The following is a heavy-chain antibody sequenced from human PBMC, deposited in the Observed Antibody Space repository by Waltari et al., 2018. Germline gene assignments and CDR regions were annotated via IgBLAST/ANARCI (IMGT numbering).Heavy chain of an antibody. J-gene: IGHJ4*02. CDR3: ALLVVYARGGFVDY. V-gene: IGHV1-69-2*01. D-gene: IGHD2-8*02. Sequence: EVQLVQSGAEVKKPGATVKISCKVSGYTFTDYYMHWVQQAPGKGLEWMGLCDPEDGETIYAEKFQGRVTITAETSTDTAYMELSSLRSEDTAVYYCALLVVYARGGFVDYWGQGTLVTVSS. CDR1: GYTFTDYY. CDR2: CDPEDGET.